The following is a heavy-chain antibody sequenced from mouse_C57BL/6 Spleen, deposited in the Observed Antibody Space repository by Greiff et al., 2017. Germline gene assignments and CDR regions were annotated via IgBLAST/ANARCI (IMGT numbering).Heavy chain of an antibody. CDR1: GYSFTGYY. V-gene: IGHV1-31*01. Sequence: VQLQQSGPELVKPGASVKISCKASGYSFTGYYMHWVKQSHGNILDWIGYIYPYNGVSSYNQKFKGKATLTVAKSSSTAYMGRRSLTSEDSAVYYCARWEGGYYGDSAMDNWGQGTSVTVSS. D-gene: IGHD1-1*01. CDR2: IYPYNGVS. J-gene: IGHJ4*01. CDR3: ARWEGGYYGDSAMDN.